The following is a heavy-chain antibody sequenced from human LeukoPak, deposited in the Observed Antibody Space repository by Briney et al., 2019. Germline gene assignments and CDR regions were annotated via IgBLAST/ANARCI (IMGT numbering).Heavy chain of an antibody. Sequence: GGSLRLSCAAPGFSFDDNAMYWVRQAPGKGLEWVSLISGDGATTYYADSVKGRFNISRDNSKSSLYLQMNSLRSEDSALYYCAKDNQRGGFQHWGQGTLVTVSS. V-gene: IGHV3-43*02. CDR3: AKDNQRGGFQH. D-gene: IGHD3-16*01. CDR2: ISGDGATT. CDR1: GFSFDDNA. J-gene: IGHJ1*01.